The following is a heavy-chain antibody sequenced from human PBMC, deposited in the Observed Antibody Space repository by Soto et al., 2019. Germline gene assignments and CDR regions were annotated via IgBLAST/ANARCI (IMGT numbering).Heavy chain of an antibody. CDR3: AKVGYYHEQYDHWYFDL. J-gene: IGHJ2*01. CDR1: GFTFSSYA. V-gene: IGHV3-23*01. CDR2: ITRSGDYT. D-gene: IGHD3-22*01. Sequence: EVQLLESGGGLVQPGGSLRLSCAASGFTFSSYAMTWVRQAPGKGLEWVSAITRSGDYTHYVDSVKGRFTISRDNSKNTLYLQMNSLRAVDTAVYYCAKVGYYHEQYDHWYFDLWGRGTLVTVFS.